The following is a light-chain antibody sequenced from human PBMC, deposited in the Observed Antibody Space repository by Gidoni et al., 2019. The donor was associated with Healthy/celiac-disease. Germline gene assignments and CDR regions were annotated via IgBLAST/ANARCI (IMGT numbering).Light chain of an antibody. Sequence: SYELTQPPSVSVSPGQTASITCSGDKLGDTYACWYQQKPGQYPVLVIYQDSKRPSGIPERFSGSNSGNTATLTISGTQAMDEADYYCQAWDSSTVVVFGGGTKLTVL. CDR2: QDS. CDR1: KLGDTY. CDR3: QAWDSSTVVV. V-gene: IGLV3-1*01. J-gene: IGLJ2*01.